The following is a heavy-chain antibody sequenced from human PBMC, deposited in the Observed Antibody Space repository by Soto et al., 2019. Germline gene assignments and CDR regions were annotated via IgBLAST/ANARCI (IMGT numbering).Heavy chain of an antibody. CDR3: ARGYYYASSMSISV. V-gene: IGHV3-33*01. J-gene: IGHJ4*02. CDR2: IWYDGSNK. D-gene: IGHD3-22*01. CDR1: GFTFSSYG. Sequence: GGSLRLSCAASGFTFSSYGMHWVRQAPGKGLEWVAVIWYDGSNKYYADSVKGRCTISRDNSKNTLYLQMNSLRAEDTAVYCCARGYYYASSMSISVWGQGSVVPVYS.